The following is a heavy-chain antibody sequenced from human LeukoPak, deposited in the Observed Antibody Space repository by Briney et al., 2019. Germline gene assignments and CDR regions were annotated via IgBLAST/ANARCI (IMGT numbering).Heavy chain of an antibody. Sequence: PGGSLRPSCAASGFTFSSYWMHWVRQAPGKGLVWVSRINSDGSSTSYADSVKGRFTISRDNAKNTLYLQMNSLRSEDTAVYYCARFSIESNYVLDYWGQGTLVTVSS. D-gene: IGHD4-11*01. V-gene: IGHV3-74*01. CDR2: INSDGSST. J-gene: IGHJ4*02. CDR1: GFTFSSYW. CDR3: ARFSIESNYVLDY.